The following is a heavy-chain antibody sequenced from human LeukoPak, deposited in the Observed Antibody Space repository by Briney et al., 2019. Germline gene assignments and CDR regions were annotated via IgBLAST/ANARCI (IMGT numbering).Heavy chain of an antibody. V-gene: IGHV3-21*06. Sequence: TGGSLRLSCEASGFIYRDFTMAWVRQAPGKGLEWVSSISSSSSNILYADSVKGRFIISRDNAKNSVFLQLNSLRVEDAAMYYCVRDAYCGGDCYPPGGTEYCQHWGQGTLVAVSS. CDR1: GFIYRDFT. CDR3: VRDAYCGGDCYPPGGTEYCQH. CDR2: ISSSSSNI. D-gene: IGHD2-21*02. J-gene: IGHJ1*01.